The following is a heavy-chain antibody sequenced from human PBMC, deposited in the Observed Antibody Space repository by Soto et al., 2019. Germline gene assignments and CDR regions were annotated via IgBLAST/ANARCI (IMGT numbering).Heavy chain of an antibody. Sequence: ASVNVSCKXSGYTFTNYYMHWVRQAPGQGLEWMGIIYPSGGSTRNAQKFQGRVTMTRDTSTSTVYMELSSLRSEDTAVYYCARDFSGPMDYWGRGTLVTVSS. V-gene: IGHV1-46*01. CDR3: ARDFSGPMDY. CDR1: GYTFTNYY. D-gene: IGHD3-10*01. CDR2: IYPSGGST. J-gene: IGHJ4*02.